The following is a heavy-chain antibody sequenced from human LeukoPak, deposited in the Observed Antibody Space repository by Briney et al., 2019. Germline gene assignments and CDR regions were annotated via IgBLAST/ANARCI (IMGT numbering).Heavy chain of an antibody. CDR1: GFTFRSYE. V-gene: IGHV3-48*03. J-gene: IGHJ2*01. CDR3: AGDYGDYWWYFDL. Sequence: GGSLRLSCAASGFTFRSYEMNWVRQAPGQGLEWVSYISGSGSTIYYADSVQGRFTISRDNAKNSLYLQMNSLRAEDTAVYYCAGDYGDYWWYFDLWGRGTLVTVSS. CDR2: ISGSGSTI. D-gene: IGHD4-17*01.